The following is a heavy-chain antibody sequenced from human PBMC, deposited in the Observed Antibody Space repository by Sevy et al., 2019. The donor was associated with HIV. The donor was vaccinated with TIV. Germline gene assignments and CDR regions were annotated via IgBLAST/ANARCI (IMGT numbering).Heavy chain of an antibody. CDR1: GASISSGGHY. D-gene: IGHD3-22*01. J-gene: IGHJ3*02. CDR2: MYYSGST. V-gene: IGHV4-31*03. Sequence: SETLSLTCTVSGASISSGGHYWSWIRQHPGKGLELIGTMYYSGSTYFSPSLTSRVTISRDTSKNRLSMSLKSVTAADTAVYYCARHYVSRGAGGYDPDAFDMWGQGTMVTVSS. CDR3: ARHYVSRGAGGYDPDAFDM.